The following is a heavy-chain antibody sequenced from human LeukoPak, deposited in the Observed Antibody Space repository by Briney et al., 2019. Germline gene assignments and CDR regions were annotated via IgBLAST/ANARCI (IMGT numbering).Heavy chain of an antibody. Sequence: KSSETLSLTCIVSGYSISSGCYWGWIRQPLGKGLEWIGSIYHSGSTHYNPSLKSRVTISVDTSKNQFSLKLSSVTAADTAVYYCVRMLYANTVDHHFEYWGQGTLVTVSS. D-gene: IGHD2-8*01. CDR3: VRMLYANTVDHHFEY. CDR2: IYHSGST. J-gene: IGHJ4*02. CDR1: GYSISSGCY. V-gene: IGHV4-38-2*02.